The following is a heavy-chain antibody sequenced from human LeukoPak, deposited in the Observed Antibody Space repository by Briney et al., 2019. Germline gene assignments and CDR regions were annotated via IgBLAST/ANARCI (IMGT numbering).Heavy chain of an antibody. V-gene: IGHV4-38-2*02. Sequence: SETLSLTCSVSGYSISSAYYWGWIRPPPGKGLEWIGTMYHSGSTNYNPSLKSRVTISVDTSKNQFSLKLSSVTAADTAVYYCARIEPPWVWGSYGGWGQGTLVTVSS. J-gene: IGHJ4*02. CDR1: GYSISSAYY. D-gene: IGHD3-16*01. CDR3: ARIEPPWVWGSYGG. CDR2: MYHSGST.